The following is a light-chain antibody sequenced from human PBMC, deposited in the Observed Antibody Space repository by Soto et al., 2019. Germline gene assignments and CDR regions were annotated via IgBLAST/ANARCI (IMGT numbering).Light chain of an antibody. CDR3: QQRSNWPRT. CDR1: QNISNY. J-gene: IGKJ1*01. Sequence: EIVLTQSPGTLFLSPGARAPLSCRASQNISNYLIWYQQHPGQAPRLLIYDVSNRATGIPARFSGSGSGTDFTLTISSLEPEDFAVYYCQQRSNWPRTFGQGTKVDIK. V-gene: IGKV3-11*01. CDR2: DVS.